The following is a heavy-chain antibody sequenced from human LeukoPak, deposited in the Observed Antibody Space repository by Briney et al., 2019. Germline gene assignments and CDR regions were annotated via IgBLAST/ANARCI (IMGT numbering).Heavy chain of an antibody. D-gene: IGHD3-22*01. J-gene: IGHJ4*02. CDR1: GGSISSYY. Sequence: PSETLSLTCTVSGGSISSYYWSWIRQPPGKGLEWIGYICYSGSTNYNPSLKSRVTISVDTSKNQFSLKLSSVTAADTAVYYCARVFNHYDSSGYLDYWGQGTLVTVSS. CDR3: ARVFNHYDSSGYLDY. V-gene: IGHV4-59*01. CDR2: ICYSGST.